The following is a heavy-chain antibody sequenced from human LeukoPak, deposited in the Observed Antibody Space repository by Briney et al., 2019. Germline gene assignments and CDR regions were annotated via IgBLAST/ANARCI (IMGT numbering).Heavy chain of an antibody. V-gene: IGHV1-18*01. CDR1: GYTFTSYG. J-gene: IGHJ4*02. Sequence: ASVKVSCKASGYTFTSYGISWVRQAPGQGLEWMGWISAYNGNTNYAQKLQGRVTMTTDTSTSTAYMELRSLRSDDTAVYYCARAENSGSYFYPRLPRYYFDYWGQGTLVTVSS. D-gene: IGHD1-26*01. CDR2: ISAYNGNT. CDR3: ARAENSGSYFYPRLPRYYFDY.